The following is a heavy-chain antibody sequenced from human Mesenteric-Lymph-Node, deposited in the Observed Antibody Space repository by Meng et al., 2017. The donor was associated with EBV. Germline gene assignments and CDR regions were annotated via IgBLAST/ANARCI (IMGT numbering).Heavy chain of an antibody. D-gene: IGHD6-19*01. Sequence: QVQLQQSGPGLVKPSQPLSLTCAISGDSVSSNSVGWAWIRQSPSRGLEWLGRTYYRSKWYNDYALSVESRITMNPDTSKNQFSLQLNSVTPDDTALYYCARAVAGKGTYDSWGQGTLVTVSS. CDR1: GDSVSSNSVG. J-gene: IGHJ4*02. CDR3: ARAVAGKGTYDS. V-gene: IGHV6-1*01. CDR2: TYYRSKWYN.